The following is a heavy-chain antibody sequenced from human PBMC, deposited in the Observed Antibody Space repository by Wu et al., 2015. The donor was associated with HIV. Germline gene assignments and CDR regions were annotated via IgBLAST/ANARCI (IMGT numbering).Heavy chain of an antibody. V-gene: IGHV1-2*02. D-gene: IGHD1-26*01. J-gene: IGHJ1*01. Sequence: QVQLVQSGAEVKKPGASVKVSCKASGYTFTGYYMHWVRQAPGQGLEWMGWINPNSGGTNYAQKFQGRVTMTRDTSISTAYMELSRLRSDDTAVYYCAREVTSGSYYSVYFQHWGQGTLVTVSS. CDR3: AREVTSGSYYSVYFQH. CDR1: GYTFTGYY. CDR2: INPNSGGT.